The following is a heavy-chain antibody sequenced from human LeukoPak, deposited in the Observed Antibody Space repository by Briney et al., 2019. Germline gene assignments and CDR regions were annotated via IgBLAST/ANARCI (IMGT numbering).Heavy chain of an antibody. CDR1: GFTFSSYA. J-gene: IGHJ4*02. D-gene: IGHD3-10*01. Sequence: PGRSLRLSCAAPGFTFSSYAMHWVRQAPGKGLEWVAVISYDGSNKYYADSVKGRFTISRDNSKNTLYLQMNSLRAEDTAVYYCARAHYGSGSYAASYYFDYWGQGTLVTVSS. V-gene: IGHV3-30-3*01. CDR3: ARAHYGSGSYAASYYFDY. CDR2: ISYDGSNK.